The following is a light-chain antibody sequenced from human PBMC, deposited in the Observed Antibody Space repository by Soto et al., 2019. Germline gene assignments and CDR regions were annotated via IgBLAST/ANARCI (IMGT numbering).Light chain of an antibody. CDR3: SSFTISSTLYV. Sequence: QSVLTQPASVSGSPGQSITISCAGTSSDIGGYNYVSWYQQHPGTAPKVIIYEVSNRPSGVSNRFFGSKSGNTASLTISGLQAEDEADYYCSSFTISSTLYVFGSGTKVTVL. CDR1: SSDIGGYNY. CDR2: EVS. V-gene: IGLV2-14*01. J-gene: IGLJ1*01.